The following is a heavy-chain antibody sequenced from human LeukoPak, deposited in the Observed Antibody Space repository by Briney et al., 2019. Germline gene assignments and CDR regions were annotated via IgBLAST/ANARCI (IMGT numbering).Heavy chain of an antibody. CDR2: IWYDGSNK. Sequence: AGGSLRLSCAASGFTFSSYGMHWVRQAPGKGREWVAVIWYDGSNKYYADSVKSRFTISRDKSKNTLYLQLNSLRAEDSDVYYCGRSRGGDCHFDYWGQGTLVTVSS. V-gene: IGHV3-33*01. CDR3: GRSRGGDCHFDY. D-gene: IGHD2-21*02. CDR1: GFTFSSYG. J-gene: IGHJ4*02.